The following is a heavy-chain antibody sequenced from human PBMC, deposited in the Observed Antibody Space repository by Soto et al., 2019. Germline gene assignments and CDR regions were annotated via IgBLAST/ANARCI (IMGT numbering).Heavy chain of an antibody. CDR2: ISAYNGNT. Sequence: GATVKVSCKASGGTFSSYAISWMRQAPGQGLEWMGWISAYNGNTNYAQKLQGRVTMTTDTSTSTAYMELRSLRSDDTAVYYCARDPPPPDYWGQGTLVTVPQ. CDR3: ARDPPPPDY. V-gene: IGHV1-18*01. J-gene: IGHJ4*02. CDR1: GGTFSSYA.